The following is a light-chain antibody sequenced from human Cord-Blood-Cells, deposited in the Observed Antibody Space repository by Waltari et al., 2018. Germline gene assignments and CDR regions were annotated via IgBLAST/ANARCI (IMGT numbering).Light chain of an antibody. Sequence: DIQMTQSPSSLSPSVGDRVTITCRASQGISNYLAWYQQKPGKVPKLLIYAASTWQSGVPSRFSGSGSGTDFTLTISSLQPEDVATYYCQEYNSAPITFGQGTRLEIK. CDR3: QEYNSAPIT. CDR2: AAS. CDR1: QGISNY. J-gene: IGKJ5*01. V-gene: IGKV1-27*01.